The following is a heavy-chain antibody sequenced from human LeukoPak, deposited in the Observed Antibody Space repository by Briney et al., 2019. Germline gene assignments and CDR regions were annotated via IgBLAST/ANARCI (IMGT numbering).Heavy chain of an antibody. V-gene: IGHV3-30*01. CDR1: GFTFSSYA. CDR2: IPYDGSNK. D-gene: IGHD5-24*01. J-gene: IGHJ4*02. Sequence: GGSLRLSCAASGFTFSSYAMHWVRQAPGKGLEWVAVIPYDGSNKYYADSVKGRFTISRDNSKNTLYLQMNSLRAEDTAVYYCARDPDGYNSYFDYWGQGTLVTVSS. CDR3: ARDPDGYNSYFDY.